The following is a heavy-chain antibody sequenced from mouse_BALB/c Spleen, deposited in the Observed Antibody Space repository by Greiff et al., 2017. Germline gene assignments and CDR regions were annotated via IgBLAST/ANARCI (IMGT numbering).Heavy chain of an antibody. CDR3: ASTTVVNYYAMDY. J-gene: IGHJ4*01. CDR2: INPSTGYT. D-gene: IGHD1-1*01. CDR1: GYTFTSYW. Sequence: QVQLQQSGAELAKPGASVKMSCKASGYTFTSYWMHWVKQRPGQGLEWIGYINPSTGYTEYNQKFKDKATLTADKSSSTAYMQLSSLTSEDSAVYYCASTTVVNYYAMDYWGQGTSVTVSS. V-gene: IGHV1-7*01.